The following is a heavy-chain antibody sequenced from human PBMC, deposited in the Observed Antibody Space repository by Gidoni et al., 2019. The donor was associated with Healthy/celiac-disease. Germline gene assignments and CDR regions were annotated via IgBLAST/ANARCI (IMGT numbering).Heavy chain of an antibody. CDR3: ARGKPLGYYDFWSGRYGMDV. V-gene: IGHV3-33*01. J-gene: IGHJ6*02. D-gene: IGHD3-3*01. CDR1: GFTFSSSG. CDR2: IWYDGSNK. Sequence: QVQLVESGGGVVQPGRSLRLSCAASGFTFSSSGMCWVRQGPGKGLEWVAVIWYDGSNKYYADSVKGRFTISRDNSKNTLYLQMNSLRAEDTAVYYCARGKPLGYYDFWSGRYGMDVWGQGTTVTVSS.